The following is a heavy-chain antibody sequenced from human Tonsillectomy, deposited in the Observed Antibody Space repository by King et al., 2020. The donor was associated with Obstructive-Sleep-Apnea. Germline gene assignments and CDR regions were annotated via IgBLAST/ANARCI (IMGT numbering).Heavy chain of an antibody. V-gene: IGHV3-23*04. CDR1: GFTFSTYA. J-gene: IGHJ5*02. D-gene: IGHD6-19*01. CDR2: ISGTGGST. Sequence: VQLVESGGGLVQPGGSLRLSCAASGFTFSTYAMNWVRQAPGKGLDWVSGISGTGGSTYYADSVKGRFTISRDNSKNTLYLQMNSLRAEDTAVYYVAKAFGIAVAGNWFDPWGQGTLVTVSS. CDR3: AKAFGIAVAGNWFDP.